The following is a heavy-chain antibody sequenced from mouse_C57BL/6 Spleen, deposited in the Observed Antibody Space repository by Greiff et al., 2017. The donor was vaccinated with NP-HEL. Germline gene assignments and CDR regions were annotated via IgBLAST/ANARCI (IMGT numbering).Heavy chain of an antibody. CDR1: GYAFTNYL. Sequence: QVQLQQSGAELVRPGTSVKVSCKASGYAFTNYLIEWVKQRPGQGLEWIGVINPGSGGTNYNDKFKGKATLTADKSSSTAYMQLSSLTSEDSAVYVCARGTTVVANWYFDVWGTGTTVTVSS. V-gene: IGHV1-54*01. D-gene: IGHD1-1*01. CDR2: INPGSGGT. CDR3: ARGTTVVANWYFDV. J-gene: IGHJ1*03.